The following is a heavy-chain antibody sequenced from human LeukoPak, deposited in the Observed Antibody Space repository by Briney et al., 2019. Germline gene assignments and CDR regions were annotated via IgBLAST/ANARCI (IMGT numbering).Heavy chain of an antibody. D-gene: IGHD3-22*01. CDR2: ISGSGIST. Sequence: PGGSLRLSCAAAGFTFSDYGMNWVGQAPGKGLEWVSGISGSGISTYYADSVKGRFTISRDNSKNTLYLQMNSLRVEDTAVYYCAKSWNYYDSSGDDALDIWGQGTMVTVSS. CDR3: AKSWNYYDSSGDDALDI. CDR1: GFTFSDYG. V-gene: IGHV3-23*01. J-gene: IGHJ3*02.